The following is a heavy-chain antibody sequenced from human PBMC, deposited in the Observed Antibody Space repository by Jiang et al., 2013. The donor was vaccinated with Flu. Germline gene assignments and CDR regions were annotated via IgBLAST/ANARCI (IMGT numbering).Heavy chain of an antibody. CDR1: GYTFTYYL. CDR3: VRSGYSSGYVGYFDF. CDR2: INAGTGNI. J-gene: IGHJ4*02. V-gene: IGHV1-3*01. D-gene: IGHD5-18*01. Sequence: GAEVKKPWTSVKVSCQASGYTFTYYLIHWVRQAPGQRLEWMGWINAGTGNIGYSEKFQGRVTFTRDTSASAAYMELSSLRSEDTAVYYCVRSGYSSGYVGYFDFWGQGTLVTVSS.